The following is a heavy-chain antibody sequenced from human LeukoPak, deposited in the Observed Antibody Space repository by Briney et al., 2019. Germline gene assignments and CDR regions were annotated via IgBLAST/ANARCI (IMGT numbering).Heavy chain of an antibody. D-gene: IGHD3-22*01. CDR3: AKDPSYE. Sequence: PGGSLSLSCAASGLTFSNYAMSWVRQAPAKGLEWVSDISGGGGGTTSYADSVKGRFTISRDNSKNTLFLQMNSLRADDTAVYYCAKDPSYEWGQGTLVTVSS. V-gene: IGHV3-23*01. CDR2: ISGGGGGT. J-gene: IGHJ4*02. CDR1: GLTFSNYA.